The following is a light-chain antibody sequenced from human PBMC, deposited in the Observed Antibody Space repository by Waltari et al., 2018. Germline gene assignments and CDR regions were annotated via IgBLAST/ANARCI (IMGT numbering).Light chain of an antibody. CDR3: QQRSTWPRT. J-gene: IGKJ1*01. V-gene: IGKV3-11*01. Sequence: IVLTQSPDSLSLSPGERATLTCRASQSVSSLLAWYQQRPGQAPMLLIYDASKRAAGIPARFSGSGSGTEFTLTISTLEAEDFAVYFCQQRSTWPRTFGQGTNVE. CDR1: QSVSSL. CDR2: DAS.